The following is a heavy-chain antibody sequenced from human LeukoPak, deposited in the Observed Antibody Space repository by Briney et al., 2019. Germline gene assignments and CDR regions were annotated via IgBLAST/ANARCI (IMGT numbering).Heavy chain of an antibody. J-gene: IGHJ4*02. CDR1: GFTFNNYW. CDR3: ARDTRYFDY. CDR2: INLDGSDK. Sequence: GGSLRLSCAASGFTFNNYWMTWVRQAPGKGLEWVGNINLDGSDKYYGDSVKGRFTISRDNAKNSLYLQMNSLRAEDTAVYYCARDTRYFDYWGQGNMVTVSS. V-gene: IGHV3-7*01.